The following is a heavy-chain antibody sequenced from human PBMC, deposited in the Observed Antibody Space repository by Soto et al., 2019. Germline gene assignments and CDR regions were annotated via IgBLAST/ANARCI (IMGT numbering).Heavy chain of an antibody. CDR3: AKDLTGARLLRLGELSPIEFDY. V-gene: IGHV3-7*05. Sequence: GGSLRLSCAASGFTFSSYWMSWVRQAPGKGLEWVANIKQDGSEKYYVDSVKGRFTISRDNAKNSLYLQMNSLRAEDTAVYYCAKDLTGARLLRLGELSPIEFDYWGQGTLVTVSS. D-gene: IGHD3-16*02. CDR1: GFTFSSYW. J-gene: IGHJ4*02. CDR2: IKQDGSEK.